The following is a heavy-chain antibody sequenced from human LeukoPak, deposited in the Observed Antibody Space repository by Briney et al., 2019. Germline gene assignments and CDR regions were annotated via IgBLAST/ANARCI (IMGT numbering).Heavy chain of an antibody. J-gene: IGHJ6*03. CDR1: GFTFSSYS. CDR3: ARGTSYSSSPYYYYYMDV. V-gene: IGHV3-48*01. D-gene: IGHD6-6*01. Sequence: GGSLRLSCAASGFTFSSYSMNWVRQAPGKGLEWVSYISSSSSTIYYADSVKGRFTISRDNAKNSLYLQMNSLRAEDTAVYYCARGTSYSSSPYYYYYMDVWGKGTTVTVSS. CDR2: ISSSSSTI.